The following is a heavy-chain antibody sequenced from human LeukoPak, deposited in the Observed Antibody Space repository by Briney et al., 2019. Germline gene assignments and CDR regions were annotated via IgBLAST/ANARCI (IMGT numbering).Heavy chain of an antibody. D-gene: IGHD1-26*01. Sequence: ASVKVSCKASGYTFASYYMHWVRQAPGQGLEWMGIINPSGGSTSYAQKFQGRVTMTRDTSTSTVYMELSSLRSEDTAVYYCARVYRMGGFGYWGQGTLVTVSS. CDR3: ARVYRMGGFGY. V-gene: IGHV1-46*03. J-gene: IGHJ4*02. CDR1: GYTFASYY. CDR2: INPSGGST.